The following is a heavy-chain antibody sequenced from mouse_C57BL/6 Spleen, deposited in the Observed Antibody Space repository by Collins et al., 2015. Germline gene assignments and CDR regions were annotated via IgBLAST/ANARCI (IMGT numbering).Heavy chain of an antibody. Sequence: QVQLQRPGAELVRPGSSVKLSCKASGYTFTSYWMHWVKQRPIQGLEWIGNIDPSDSETHYNQKFKDKATLTVDKSSSTAYMQLSSLTSEDSAVYYCARGVYYYGSWAYWGQGTLVTVSA. D-gene: IGHD1-1*01. CDR2: IDPSDSET. CDR1: GYTFTSYW. J-gene: IGHJ3*01. CDR3: ARGVYYYGSWAY. V-gene: IGHV1-52*01.